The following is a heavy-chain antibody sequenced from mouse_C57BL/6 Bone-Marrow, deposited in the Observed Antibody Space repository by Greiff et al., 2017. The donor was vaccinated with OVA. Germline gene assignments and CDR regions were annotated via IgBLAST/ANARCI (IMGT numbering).Heavy chain of an antibody. V-gene: IGHV1-81*01. CDR2: IYPRSGNT. Sequence: VKLQQSGAELARPGASVKLSSKASGYTFTSYGISWVKQRTGQGLEWIGEIYPRSGNTYYNEKFKGKATLTADKSSSTAYMELRSLTSEDSAVYFCARGVTTVVATPFDYWGQGTTLTVSS. D-gene: IGHD1-1*01. J-gene: IGHJ2*01. CDR1: GYTFTSYG. CDR3: ARGVTTVVATPFDY.